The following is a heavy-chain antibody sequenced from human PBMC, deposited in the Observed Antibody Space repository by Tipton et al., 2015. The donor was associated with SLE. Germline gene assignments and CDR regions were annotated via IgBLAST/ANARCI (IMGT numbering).Heavy chain of an antibody. Sequence: TLSLTCTVSGGSISSHYWSWIRKPPGKGLEWIGYIYYGGTTNYNPSLKGRVTISIDTSKDQFSLKLSSVTAADTAVYYCARDRPRGYGSKEGYYGMDVWGQETTVTVSS. CDR2: IYYGGTT. CDR3: ARDRPRGYGSKEGYYGMDV. CDR1: GGSISSHY. D-gene: IGHD2-2*01. J-gene: IGHJ6*02. V-gene: IGHV4-59*11.